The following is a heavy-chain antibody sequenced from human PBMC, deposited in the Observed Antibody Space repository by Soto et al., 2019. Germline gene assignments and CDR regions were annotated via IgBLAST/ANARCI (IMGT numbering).Heavy chain of an antibody. D-gene: IGHD3-22*01. CDR1: GYTFTSYG. CDR2: ISAYDGNT. Sequence: ASVKVSCKASGYTFTSYGISWVRQAPGQGLEWMGWISAYDGNTNYAQKLQGRVTMTTDTSTSTAYMELRSLRSDDTAVYYCARRSDYYDSSGYYWLLDYWGQGTLVTVSS. J-gene: IGHJ4*02. CDR3: ARRSDYYDSSGYYWLLDY. V-gene: IGHV1-18*01.